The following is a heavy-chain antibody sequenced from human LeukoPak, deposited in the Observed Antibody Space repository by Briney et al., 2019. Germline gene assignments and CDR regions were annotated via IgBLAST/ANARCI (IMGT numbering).Heavy chain of an antibody. Sequence: ASVKVSCKASGYTFTNYDINWVRQATGQGPEWMGWMNPNSGNTGYAQKFQGRVTMTRNTSISTAYMELSSLRSEDTAVYFCARVVEQWLVLFDYWGQGTLVTVSS. J-gene: IGHJ4*02. V-gene: IGHV1-8*01. CDR1: GYTFTNYD. CDR3: ARVVEQWLVLFDY. D-gene: IGHD6-19*01. CDR2: MNPNSGNT.